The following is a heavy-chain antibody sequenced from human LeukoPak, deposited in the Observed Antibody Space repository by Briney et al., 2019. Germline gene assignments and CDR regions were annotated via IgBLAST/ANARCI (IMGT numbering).Heavy chain of an antibody. D-gene: IGHD4-11*01. V-gene: IGHV3-30*02. CDR2: IQSDGNYK. Sequence: PGGSLRLSCAASGFTLSNSAMDWVRQAPGKGLEWVAFIQSDGNYKNYADSVKGRFTISRDTSKNTLYLQMNSLRTEDTAVYYCAKGLDYCFGNWVQGTLVTVSS. CDR3: AKGLDYCFGN. J-gene: IGHJ4*02. CDR1: GFTLSNSA.